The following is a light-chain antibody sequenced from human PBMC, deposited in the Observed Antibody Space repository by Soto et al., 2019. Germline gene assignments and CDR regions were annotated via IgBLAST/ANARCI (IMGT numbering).Light chain of an antibody. CDR1: SSDVGGYNY. CDR2: DVS. J-gene: IGLJ1*01. Sequence: QSVLTQPASVSGSPGQSITLSCTGTSSDVGGYNYVSWYQQHPGKAPKFMIYDVSSRPSGVSNRFSGSKSGNTASLTISGLQAEDEADYYGCSYTTSNTRQIVFGTGTKLTVL. V-gene: IGLV2-14*03. CDR3: CSYTTSNTRQIV.